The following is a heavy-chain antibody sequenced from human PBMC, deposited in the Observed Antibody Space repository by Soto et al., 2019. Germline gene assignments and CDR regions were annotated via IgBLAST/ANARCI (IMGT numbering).Heavy chain of an antibody. D-gene: IGHD3-22*01. CDR1: GFTFSSYA. CDR2: ISYGGSNK. CDR3: ARDERLYYYDSSGYYYNY. J-gene: IGHJ4*02. Sequence: TGGSLRLSCAASGFTFSSYAMHWVRQAPGKGLGWVAVISYGGSNKYYADSVKGRFTISRDNSKNTLYLQMNSLRAEDTAVYYCARDERLYYYDSSGYYYNYWGQGTLVTVSS. V-gene: IGHV3-30-3*01.